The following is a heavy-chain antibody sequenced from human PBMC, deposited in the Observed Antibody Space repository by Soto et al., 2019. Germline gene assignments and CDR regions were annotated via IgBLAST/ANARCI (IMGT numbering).Heavy chain of an antibody. V-gene: IGHV1-18*04. CDR3: ARDVFCGGAPACPDMDV. CDR1: GYTFSGYS. D-gene: IGHD2-21*01. Sequence: ASVKVSCKASGYTFSGYSITWVRQAPGQGLEWMGRISGYNGNTNYARTLRGRLTLTTDTSTSTAYMELRSLTSDDTAVYYCARDVFCGGAPACPDMDVWGQGTTVTVS. CDR2: ISGYNGNT. J-gene: IGHJ6*02.